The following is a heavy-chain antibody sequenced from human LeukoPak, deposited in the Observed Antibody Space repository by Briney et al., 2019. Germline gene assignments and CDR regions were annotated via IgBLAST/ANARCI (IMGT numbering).Heavy chain of an antibody. CDR2: IWYDGSNK. V-gene: IGHV3-33*01. CDR1: GFTFSSYG. CDR3: ARGFYDSSGYYYFDY. J-gene: IGHJ4*02. D-gene: IGHD3-22*01. Sequence: GGPLRLSCAASGFTFSSYGMHWVRQAPGKGLEWVAVIWYDGSNKYYADSVKGRFTISRDNSKNTLYLQMNSLRAEDTAVYYCARGFYDSSGYYYFDYWGQGTLVTVSS.